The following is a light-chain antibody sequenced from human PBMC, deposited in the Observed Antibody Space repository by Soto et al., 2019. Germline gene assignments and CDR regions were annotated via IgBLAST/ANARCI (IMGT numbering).Light chain of an antibody. Sequence: DIQMTQSPSSLSASVGDRVTITCRASQSISSWLAWYQQKPGKAPKLLIFDAFSLESGVPSRFSGSRSGTEFTLTINSLQADDFATYYCQQHNSFSITFGQGTRLENK. CDR1: QSISSW. CDR2: DAF. J-gene: IGKJ5*01. CDR3: QQHNSFSIT. V-gene: IGKV1-5*01.